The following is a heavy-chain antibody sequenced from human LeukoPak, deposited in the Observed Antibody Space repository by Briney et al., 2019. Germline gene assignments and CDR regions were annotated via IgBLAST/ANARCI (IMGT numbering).Heavy chain of an antibody. V-gene: IGHV3-30-3*01. CDR1: GFTFSSYA. D-gene: IGHD4-11*01. J-gene: IGHJ4*02. CDR3: ARDLSMTTVTTIDY. CDR2: ISYDGSNK. Sequence: GGSLRLSCAASGFTFSSYAMHWVRQAPGKGLEWVAVISYDGSNKYYADSVKGRFTISRDNSKNTLYLQMNSLRAEDTAVYYCARDLSMTTVTTIDYWGQGTLVTVFS.